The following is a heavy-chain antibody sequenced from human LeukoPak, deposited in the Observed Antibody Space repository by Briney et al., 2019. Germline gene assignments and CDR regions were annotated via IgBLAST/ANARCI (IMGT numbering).Heavy chain of an antibody. D-gene: IGHD3-9*01. Sequence: GGSLRLSCAASGFTFSSYSMNWVRQAPGKGLEWVSSISSSSSYIYYADSVKGRFTISRDNAKNSLYLQMNSLRAEDTAVYYCARDFEEASYYDILTGYYRPNWFDPWGQGTLVTVSS. J-gene: IGHJ5*02. CDR1: GFTFSSYS. CDR3: ARDFEEASYYDILTGYYRPNWFDP. CDR2: ISSSSSYI. V-gene: IGHV3-21*01.